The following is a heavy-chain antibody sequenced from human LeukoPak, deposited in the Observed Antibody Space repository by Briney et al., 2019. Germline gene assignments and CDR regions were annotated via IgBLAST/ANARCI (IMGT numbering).Heavy chain of an antibody. CDR3: ATLWDPVAGTTQPLL. CDR2: ISGSGSTI. J-gene: IGHJ4*02. V-gene: IGHV3-48*03. D-gene: IGHD6-19*01. Sequence: GGSLRLSCAASGFTFSDYEMNWVRQAPGKGLEWVSYISGSGSTIYYGDSLEGRFTISRDNANNSLYLQINSLRVEDTAVYYCATLWDPVAGTTQPLLWGQGTLVTVSS. CDR1: GFTFSDYE.